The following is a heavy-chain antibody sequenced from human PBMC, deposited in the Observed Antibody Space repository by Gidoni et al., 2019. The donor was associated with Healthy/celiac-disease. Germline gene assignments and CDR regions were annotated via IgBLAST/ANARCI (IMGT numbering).Heavy chain of an antibody. CDR3: ARGHPITIFGVVISPPNFDY. Sequence: QVQLQQWGAGLSKPSETLSLTCAVYGGSFSGYYWRWLRQPPGKGLEWIGEINHSGSTNYNPSLKSRVTRSVDTSKNQFSLKLSSVTAADTAVYYCARGHPITIFGVVISPPNFDYWGQGTLVTVSS. J-gene: IGHJ4*02. V-gene: IGHV4-34*01. CDR1: GGSFSGYY. D-gene: IGHD3-3*01. CDR2: INHSGST.